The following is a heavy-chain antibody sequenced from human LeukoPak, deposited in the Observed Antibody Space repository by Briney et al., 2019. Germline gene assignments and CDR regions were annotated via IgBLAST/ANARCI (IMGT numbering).Heavy chain of an antibody. CDR2: ISYGSGTI. CDR3: ARDTGFVVVPAAPDY. CDR1: GFIFSSKS. D-gene: IGHD2-2*01. J-gene: IGHJ4*02. V-gene: IGHV3-48*01. Sequence: GGSLRLSCAASGFIFSSKSMNWVRQAPGKGLEWVSYISYGSGTIYYADSVKGRFTISRDNAKNTLYLQMNSLRAEDTAVYYCARDTGFVVVPAAPDYWGQGTLVTVSS.